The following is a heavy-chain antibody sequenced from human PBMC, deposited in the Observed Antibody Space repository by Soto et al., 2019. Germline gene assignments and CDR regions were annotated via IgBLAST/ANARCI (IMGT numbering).Heavy chain of an antibody. J-gene: IGHJ4*02. V-gene: IGHV3-23*04. Sequence: VQLVESGGGVVQPGRSLRLSCAASGFTFSSYGMHWVRQAPGKGLEWVSAISGSGGSTYYADSVKGRFTISRDNSKNTLYLQMNSLRAEDTAVYYCAKGPSGSYYSSYSYYFEYWGQGTLVTVSS. CDR2: ISGSGGST. CDR1: GFTFSSYG. CDR3: AKGPSGSYYSSYSYYFEY. D-gene: IGHD2-15*01.